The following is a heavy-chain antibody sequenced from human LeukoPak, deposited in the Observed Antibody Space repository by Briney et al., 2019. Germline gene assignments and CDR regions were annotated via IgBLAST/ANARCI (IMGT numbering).Heavy chain of an antibody. CDR1: GFTVASNY. CDR3: ARDDVAILGRDY. D-gene: IGHD3/OR15-3a*01. J-gene: IGHJ4*02. CDR2: IYTGGGT. V-gene: IGHV3-66*01. Sequence: GGSLRLSCSASGFTVASNYVTWVRQAPGKGLEWVSVIYTGGGTFYADSVKGRFSISRDNSKNILYLHMNSLRAEDTAVYYCARDDVAILGRDYWGQGTLVTVSS.